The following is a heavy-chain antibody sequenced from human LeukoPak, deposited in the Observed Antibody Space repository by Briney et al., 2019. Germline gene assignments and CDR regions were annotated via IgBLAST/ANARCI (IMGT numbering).Heavy chain of an antibody. J-gene: IGHJ5*02. V-gene: IGHV4-30-2*01. CDR3: AREAPGNWFDP. CDR1: GGSISSGGYS. Sequence: SETLSLTCAVSGGSISSGGYSWSWIRQPPGKGLEWIGYIYHSGSTYYNPSLKSRVTISVDRSKNQFSLKLSSVTAADTAVYYCAREAPGNWFDPWGQGTLVTVS. CDR2: IYHSGST.